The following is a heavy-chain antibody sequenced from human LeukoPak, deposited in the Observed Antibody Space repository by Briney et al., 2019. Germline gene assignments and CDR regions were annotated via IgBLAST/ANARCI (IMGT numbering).Heavy chain of an antibody. CDR1: GFTFSNAW. CDR2: IKSKTDGGTT. CDR3: AKDKGIAVAGTGFDY. Sequence: GGSLRLSCAASGFTFSNAWMSWVRQAPGKGLEWVGRIKSKTDGGTTDYAAPVKGRFTISRDDSKNTLYLQMNSLRAEDTAVYYCAKDKGIAVAGTGFDYWGQGTLVTVSS. J-gene: IGHJ4*02. V-gene: IGHV3-15*01. D-gene: IGHD6-19*01.